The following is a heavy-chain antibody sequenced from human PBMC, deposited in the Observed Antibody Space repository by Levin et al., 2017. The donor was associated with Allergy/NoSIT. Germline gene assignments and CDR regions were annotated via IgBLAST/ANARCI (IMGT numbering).Heavy chain of an antibody. CDR2: INSDGSST. V-gene: IGHV3-74*01. Sequence: GGSLRLSCAASGFTFSSYWMHWVRQAPGKGLVWVSRINSDGSSTSYADSVKGRFTISRDNAKNTLYLQMNSLRAEDTAVYYCARGRDYYDSSGYYYIRVGIDYWGQGTLVTVSS. D-gene: IGHD3-22*01. CDR3: ARGRDYYDSSGYYYIRVGIDY. CDR1: GFTFSSYW. J-gene: IGHJ4*02.